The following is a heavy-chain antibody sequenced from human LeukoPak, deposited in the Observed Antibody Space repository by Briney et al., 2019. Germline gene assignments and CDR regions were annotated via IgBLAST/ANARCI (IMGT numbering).Heavy chain of an antibody. CDR3: ARVSSCWKYYFDY. CDR2: IYSGGST. D-gene: IGHD6-19*01. V-gene: IGHV3-53*01. J-gene: IGHJ4*02. Sequence: GGSLRLSCAASGFTVSSNYMSWVRQAPGKGLEWVSVIYSGGSTYYADSVKGRFTISRDNSKNTLYLQMNSLRAEDTAVYYCARVSSCWKYYFDYWGQGTLVTVSS. CDR1: GFTVSSNY.